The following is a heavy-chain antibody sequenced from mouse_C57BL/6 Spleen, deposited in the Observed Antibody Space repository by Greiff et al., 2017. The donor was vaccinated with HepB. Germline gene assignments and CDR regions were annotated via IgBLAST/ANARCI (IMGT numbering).Heavy chain of an antibody. Sequence: DVMLVESAGGLVQPGSSMKLSCTASGFTFSDYYMAWVRQVPEKGLEGVANINYDGSSTYYLDSLKSRFISSRDNAKNILYLQMSSLKSEDTATYYCARVYGYDSFDYWGQGTTLTVSS. CDR1: GFTFSDYY. J-gene: IGHJ2*01. CDR2: INYDGSST. CDR3: ARVYGYDSFDY. D-gene: IGHD2-2*01. V-gene: IGHV5-16*01.